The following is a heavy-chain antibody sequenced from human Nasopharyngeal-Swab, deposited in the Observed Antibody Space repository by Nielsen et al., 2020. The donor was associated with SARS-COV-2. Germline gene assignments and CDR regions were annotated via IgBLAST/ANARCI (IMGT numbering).Heavy chain of an antibody. CDR2: IHRYGNS. Sequence: SETLSPTCTVSGGSMSTRSYYWGWIRQPPGKGLEWIANIHRYGNSYFNPSLKSRVTIDIDTSTNQFSLKLYAVTAADTAVYFCARRDASGIYNSDYFDYWGQGILVTVSS. D-gene: IGHD3-10*01. CDR3: ARRDASGIYNSDYFDY. V-gene: IGHV4-39*01. J-gene: IGHJ4*02. CDR1: GGSMSTRSYY.